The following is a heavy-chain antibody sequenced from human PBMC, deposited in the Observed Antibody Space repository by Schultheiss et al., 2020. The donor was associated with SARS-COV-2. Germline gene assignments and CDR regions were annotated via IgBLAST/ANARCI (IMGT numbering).Heavy chain of an antibody. D-gene: IGHD1-1*01. Sequence: SGPTLVKPTETLTLTCTVSGFSLSNARMGVSWIRQPPGKALEWLAHIYWDDDKRYSPSLKTRLTISKDTSKNQVVLTMTNMDPVDTATYYCARGNWNGAPIWFDPWGQGTLVTVSS. CDR3: ARGNWNGAPIWFDP. CDR2: IYWDDDK. J-gene: IGHJ5*02. V-gene: IGHV2-5*02. CDR1: GFSLSNARMG.